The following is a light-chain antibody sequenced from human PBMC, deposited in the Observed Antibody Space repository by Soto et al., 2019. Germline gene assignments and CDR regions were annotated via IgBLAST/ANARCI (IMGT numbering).Light chain of an antibody. CDR3: QQYNNWPRNS. Sequence: EIVMTQSPATLSVSPGERATHSCRASQSVSSNLAWYQQKPGQAPRLLIYGASTRATGIPARFSGSGSGTEFTLTISSLQSEDFAVYYCQQYNNWPRNSFGQGTKLEIK. J-gene: IGKJ2*01. V-gene: IGKV3-15*01. CDR2: GAS. CDR1: QSVSSN.